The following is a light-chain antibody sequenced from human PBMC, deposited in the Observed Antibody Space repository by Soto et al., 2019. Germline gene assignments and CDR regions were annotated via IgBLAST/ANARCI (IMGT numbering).Light chain of an antibody. CDR1: QGIRND. Sequence: DIQMTQSPSSLSASVGDRVTITCRASQGIRNDLDWYQQKPGKAPKRLIYAASSLQSGVPSRFSGSGSGTEFTLTISSLQPEDFATYYCLQQSTYPRTFGQGTKVESK. J-gene: IGKJ1*01. CDR3: LQQSTYPRT. CDR2: AAS. V-gene: IGKV1-17*01.